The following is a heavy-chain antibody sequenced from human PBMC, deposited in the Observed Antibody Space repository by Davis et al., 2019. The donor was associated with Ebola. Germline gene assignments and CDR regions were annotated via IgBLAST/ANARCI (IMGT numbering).Heavy chain of an antibody. V-gene: IGHV3-30*18. CDR2: ISYDGSNK. Sequence: GESLKISCAASGFTFSSYGMHWVRQAPGKGLEWVAVISYDGSNKYYADSVKGRFTISRDNSKNTLYLQMNSLRAEDTAVYYCAKDAPLGYSSSWVGAGYFDYWGQGTLVTVSS. CDR3: AKDAPLGYSSSWVGAGYFDY. CDR1: GFTFSSYG. J-gene: IGHJ4*02. D-gene: IGHD6-13*01.